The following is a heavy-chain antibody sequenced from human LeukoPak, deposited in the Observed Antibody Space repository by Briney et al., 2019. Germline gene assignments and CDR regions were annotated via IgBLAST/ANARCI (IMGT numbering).Heavy chain of an antibody. D-gene: IGHD2-15*01. CDR1: GYTFTSYG. Sequence: EASVKVSCKASGYTFTSYGISWVRQAPGQGLEWMGWISGYNGNTNHAQKLQGRVTMTTDTSTSTAYMELRSLRSDDTAVYYCARDTDECSSSSCPLDAFDIWGQGTMVTVSS. CDR3: ARDTDECSSSSCPLDAFDI. CDR2: ISGYNGNT. J-gene: IGHJ3*02. V-gene: IGHV1-18*01.